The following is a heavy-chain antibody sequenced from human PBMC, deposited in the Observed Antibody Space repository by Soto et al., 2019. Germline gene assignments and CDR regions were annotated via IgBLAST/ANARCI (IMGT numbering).Heavy chain of an antibody. CDR1: GDSISNSRFY. Sequence: QLQLQESGPGQVKSSETLSLTCSVSGDSISNSRFYWAWIRQPPGEGLEWIGSIYHTGNAYYNPSLKSRVTISVDTSKNQFSLKLTSVTAADAAMYYCARDFFDSSDYTTNWLDPWGQGTLVTVSS. J-gene: IGHJ5*02. CDR3: ARDFFDSSDYTTNWLDP. V-gene: IGHV4-39*01. D-gene: IGHD3-22*01. CDR2: IYHTGNA.